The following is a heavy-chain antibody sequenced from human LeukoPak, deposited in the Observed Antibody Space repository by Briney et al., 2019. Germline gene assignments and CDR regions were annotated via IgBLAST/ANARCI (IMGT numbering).Heavy chain of an antibody. CDR3: AKDERLSGTNAGTLLDY. CDR2: ISGSGGST. V-gene: IGHV3-23*01. CDR1: GFTFSSYG. Sequence: GGSLRLSCAASGFTFSSYGMSWVRQAPGKGLEWVSAISGSGGSTYYADSVKGRFTISRDNSKNTLYLQMNSLRPEDTALYYCAKDERLSGTNAGTLLDYWGQGTLVRVSS. D-gene: IGHD2-8*01. J-gene: IGHJ4*02.